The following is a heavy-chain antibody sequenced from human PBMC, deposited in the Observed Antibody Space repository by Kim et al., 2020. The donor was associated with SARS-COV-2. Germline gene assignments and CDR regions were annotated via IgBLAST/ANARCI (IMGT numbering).Heavy chain of an antibody. D-gene: IGHD5-12*01. J-gene: IGHJ4*02. CDR1: GYSFTSYG. CDR3: ARDRSVEMATNFDY. Sequence: ASVKVSCKASGYSFTSYGISWVRQAPGQGLEWMGWISGYSGDTNSAQKVQGRVTMRTDASTSTAYLELRSLRSVDTAVYYCARDRSVEMATNFDYWGQGTLVTV. CDR2: ISGYSGDT. V-gene: IGHV1-18*01.